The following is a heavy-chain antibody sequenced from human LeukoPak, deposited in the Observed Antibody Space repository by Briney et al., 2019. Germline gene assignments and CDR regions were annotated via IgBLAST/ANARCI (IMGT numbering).Heavy chain of an antibody. V-gene: IGHV4-4*09. CDR2: IYTSGST. J-gene: IGHJ3*02. Sequence: SETLSLTCTVSGSISGYYWSWIRQPPGKGLEWIGYIYTSGSTNYNPSLESRVTISVDTSKNQFSLYLSSVTAADTAVYYCARQKCTSTSCLTKNAFDIWGQGTMVTLSS. CDR3: ARQKCTSTSCLTKNAFDI. CDR1: GSISGYY. D-gene: IGHD2-2*01.